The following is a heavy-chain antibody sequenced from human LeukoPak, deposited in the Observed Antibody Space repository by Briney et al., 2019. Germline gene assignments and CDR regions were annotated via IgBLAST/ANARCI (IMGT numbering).Heavy chain of an antibody. J-gene: IGHJ4*02. D-gene: IGHD3-10*01. Sequence: GASVKVSCKASGYTFTSYAMHWVRQAPGQRLEWMGWINAGNGNTKYSQKFQGRVTITRDTSASTAYMELSSLRSEDTAVYYCARGLLWFGEFLFFDYWGQGTLVTVSS. CDR1: GYTFTSYA. CDR3: ARGLLWFGEFLFFDY. V-gene: IGHV1-3*01. CDR2: INAGNGNT.